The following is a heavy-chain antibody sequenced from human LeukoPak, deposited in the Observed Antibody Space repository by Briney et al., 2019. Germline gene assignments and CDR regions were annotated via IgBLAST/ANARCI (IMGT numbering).Heavy chain of an antibody. J-gene: IGHJ4*02. CDR1: GGSISSGGYY. CDR3: AREDVSAAPDY. CDR2: IYYSGST. D-gene: IGHD3-16*02. Sequence: SETLSLTCTVSGGSISSGGYYWSWIRQHPGKGLEWIGYIYYSGSTYYNPSLKSRVTISVDTSKNRFSLKLSSVTAADTAVYYCAREDVSAAPDYWGQGTLVTVSS. V-gene: IGHV4-31*03.